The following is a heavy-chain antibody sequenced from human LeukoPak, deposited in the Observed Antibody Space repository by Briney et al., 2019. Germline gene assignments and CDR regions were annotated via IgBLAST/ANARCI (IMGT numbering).Heavy chain of an antibody. CDR1: GGSFSGYY. J-gene: IGHJ5*02. CDR3: ARENRGYCSSTSCYTARGSWFDP. Sequence: LETLSLTCAVYGGSFSGYYWSWIRQPPGKGLEWIGEINHSGSTNYNPSLKSRVTISVDTSKNQFSLKLSSVTAADTAVYYCARENRGYCSSTSCYTARGSWFDPWGQGTLVTVSS. V-gene: IGHV4-34*01. CDR2: INHSGST. D-gene: IGHD2-2*02.